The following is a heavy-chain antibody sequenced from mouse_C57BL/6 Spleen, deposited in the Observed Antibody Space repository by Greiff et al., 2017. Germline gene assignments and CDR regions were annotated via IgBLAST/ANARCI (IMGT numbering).Heavy chain of an antibody. Sequence: VQLQQPGAELVRPGSSVKLSCKASGYTFTSYWMDWVKQRPGQGLEWIGNIYPSDSETNSNQKFKDKATLTVDKSSSTAYMQLSSLTSEDSAVYYWAIRGNYVSWCAYWGQGTMVTVAA. CDR3: AIRGNYVSWCAY. J-gene: IGHJ3*01. D-gene: IGHD2-1*01. CDR1: GYTFTSYW. V-gene: IGHV1-61*01. CDR2: IYPSDSET.